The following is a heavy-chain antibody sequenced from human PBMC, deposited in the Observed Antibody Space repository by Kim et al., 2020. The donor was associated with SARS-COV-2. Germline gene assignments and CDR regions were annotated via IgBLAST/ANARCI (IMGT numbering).Heavy chain of an antibody. D-gene: IGHD6-13*01. Sequence: DSVKGRFTISRDNAKNSLYLQMNSLRAEDTALYYCAKDISKGQQLYYFDYWGQGTLVTVSS. CDR3: AKDISKGQQLYYFDY. J-gene: IGHJ4*02. V-gene: IGHV3-9*01.